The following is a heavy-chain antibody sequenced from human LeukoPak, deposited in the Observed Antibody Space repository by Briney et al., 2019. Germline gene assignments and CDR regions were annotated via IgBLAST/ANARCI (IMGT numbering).Heavy chain of an antibody. CDR3: ARSRDGSLDY. J-gene: IGHJ4*02. CDR2: LYSGGGT. D-gene: IGHD5-24*01. V-gene: IGHV3-53*01. CDR1: GFTVSTNY. Sequence: PGGSLRLSCAASGFTVSTNYMSWVRQAPGKGLEWVSILYSGGGTYYADSVRGRFTISRDNSKNTLYLQMNSLRADDTAVYYCARSRDGSLDYWGQGTLVTVS.